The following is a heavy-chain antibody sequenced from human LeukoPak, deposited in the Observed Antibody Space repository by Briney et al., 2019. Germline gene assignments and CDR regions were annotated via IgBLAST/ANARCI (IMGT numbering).Heavy chain of an antibody. V-gene: IGHV3-66*01. J-gene: IGHJ4*02. CDR1: GDSITSHSW. D-gene: IGHD1-7*01. CDR3: ARISGTLCFDL. CDR2: IYAGGDT. Sequence: ETLSLTCAVSGDSITSHSWWSWVRQPPGKGLEWVSVIYAGGDTYYADSVKGRFTISRDNSKNTVYLQMHSLRADDTAVYYCARISGTLCFDLWGLGTLVTVSS.